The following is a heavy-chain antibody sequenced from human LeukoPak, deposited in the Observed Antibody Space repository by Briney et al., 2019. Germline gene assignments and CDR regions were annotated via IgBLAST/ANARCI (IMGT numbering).Heavy chain of an antibody. D-gene: IGHD6-19*01. CDR3: AKPKSIAVAVVAFDI. CDR1: GFTFSSYG. J-gene: IGHJ3*02. V-gene: IGHV3-23*01. Sequence: GGTLRLSCAASGFTFSSYGMSWVRQAPGKGLEWVSAISGSGGSTYYADSVKGRFTISRDNSKNTLYLQMNSLRAEDTAVYYCAKPKSIAVAVVAFDIWGQGTMVTVSS. CDR2: ISGSGGST.